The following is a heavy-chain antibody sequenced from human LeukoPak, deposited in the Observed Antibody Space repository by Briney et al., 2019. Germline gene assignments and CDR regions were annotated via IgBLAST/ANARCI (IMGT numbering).Heavy chain of an antibody. D-gene: IGHD6-19*01. J-gene: IGHJ4*02. V-gene: IGHV3-48*01. CDR2: ISSDSRTM. Sequence: GGSLRLSCAASGITFSSYEMNWVRQAPGKGLEWLSSISSDSRTMYYADSVKGRFTISRDNAKNSLYLQMNSLRAEETAVYYCASLASVAGTGYWGQGTLVTVSS. CDR1: GITFSSYE. CDR3: ASLASVAGTGY.